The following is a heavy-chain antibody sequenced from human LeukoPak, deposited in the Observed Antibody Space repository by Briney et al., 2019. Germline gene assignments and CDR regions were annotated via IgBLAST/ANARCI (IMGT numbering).Heavy chain of an antibody. CDR3: ARVVTAILHYYYVMDV. J-gene: IGHJ6*02. CDR1: GHSISSSSYY. CDR2: IYYSGST. D-gene: IGHD2-21*02. V-gene: IGHV4-39*01. Sequence: SETLSLTCTVSGHSISSSSYYWGWIRQPPGKGLEWIGRIYYSGSTYYHPSLKSRVTISVDTSKNQFSLKLSSVTAADTAVYYCARVVTAILHYYYVMDVWGQGTTVTVSS.